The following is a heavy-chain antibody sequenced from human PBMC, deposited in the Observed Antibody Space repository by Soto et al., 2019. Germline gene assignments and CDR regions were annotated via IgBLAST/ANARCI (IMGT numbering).Heavy chain of an antibody. J-gene: IGHJ4*02. V-gene: IGHV3-30*18. CDR1: GFSFRYYG. Sequence: QVQLVESRGGVVQPGRSLRLSCAASGFSFRYYGMHWVRQAPGKGLEWVALISYDGSDEYYADSVKGRFTISRDNSNNTLYLQMNSPKSEDTAVYYCAKDRRDYGGNIFDYWGQGTVVTVSS. D-gene: IGHD4-17*01. CDR2: ISYDGSDE. CDR3: AKDRRDYGGNIFDY.